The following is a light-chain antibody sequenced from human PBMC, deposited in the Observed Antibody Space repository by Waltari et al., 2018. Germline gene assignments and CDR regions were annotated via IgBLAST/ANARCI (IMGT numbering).Light chain of an antibody. CDR3: CSYNDGPYV. V-gene: IGLV2-23*01. CDR1: SSDVGTYNL. CDR2: ECT. Sequence: QSALTQPASVSGSPGQSITISCTGTSSDVGTYNLVSWYQQHPGKAPKLLCYECTKRPSGLLSRFSASRSGNTASLTISGLQAEDEADYYCCSYNDGPYVFGTGTKVTVL. J-gene: IGLJ1*01.